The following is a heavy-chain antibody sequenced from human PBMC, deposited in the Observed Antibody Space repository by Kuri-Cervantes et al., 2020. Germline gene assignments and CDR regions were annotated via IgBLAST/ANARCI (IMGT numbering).Heavy chain of an antibody. Sequence: GESLKISCAASGFTFSSYGMHWVRQAPGKGLEWVAVIWYDGSNKYYADSVKGRFTISRDNSKNTLYLQMNSLRAEDTAVYYCARGIIAAAEMEAFDIWGQGTMVTVSS. CDR3: ARGIIAAAEMEAFDI. D-gene: IGHD6-13*01. J-gene: IGHJ3*02. CDR1: GFTFSSYG. V-gene: IGHV3-33*01. CDR2: IWYDGSNK.